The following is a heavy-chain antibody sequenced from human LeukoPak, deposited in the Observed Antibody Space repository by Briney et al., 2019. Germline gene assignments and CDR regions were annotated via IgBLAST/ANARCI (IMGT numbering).Heavy chain of an antibody. V-gene: IGHV1-18*01. CDR2: ISAYNGNT. Sequence: ASVKVSCKASGYTFTSYGISWVRQAPGQGLEWMGWISAYNGNTNYAQKLQGRVTMTTDTSTSTAYMELSSLRSEDTAVYYCARDGGSGSYKITTLYYGMDVWGQGTTVTVSS. J-gene: IGHJ6*02. CDR3: ARDGGSGSYKITTLYYGMDV. CDR1: GYTFTSYG. D-gene: IGHD3-10*01.